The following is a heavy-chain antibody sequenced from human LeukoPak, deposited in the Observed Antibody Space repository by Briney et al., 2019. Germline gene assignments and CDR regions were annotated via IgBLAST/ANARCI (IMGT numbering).Heavy chain of an antibody. Sequence: SETLSLTCTVSGGSISNYYWSWIRQPPGKGLEWIGYLYYSGSTNYNPSLKSRVTISVDTSKNQFSLKLSSVTAADTAVYYCARQAWFGESYFDYWGQGTLVTVPS. J-gene: IGHJ4*02. V-gene: IGHV4-59*08. CDR3: ARQAWFGESYFDY. CDR1: GGSISNYY. CDR2: LYYSGST. D-gene: IGHD3-10*01.